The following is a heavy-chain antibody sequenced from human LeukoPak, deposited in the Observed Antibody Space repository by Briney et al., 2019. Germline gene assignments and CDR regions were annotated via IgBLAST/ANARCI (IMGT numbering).Heavy chain of an antibody. D-gene: IGHD2-15*01. CDR1: GFTFSDYN. CDR3: ARVLRYCSGGNCYSGGLGYMDV. Sequence: PGGSLRLSCAASGFTFSDYNMRWIRQAPGKGLEWVSSISRSGSTKYYADSVKGRFTISRDNARNSLFLQMNSLRAEDTAVYYCARVLRYCSGGNCYSGGLGYMDVWGKGTTVTISS. J-gene: IGHJ6*03. V-gene: IGHV3-11*01. CDR2: ISRSGSTK.